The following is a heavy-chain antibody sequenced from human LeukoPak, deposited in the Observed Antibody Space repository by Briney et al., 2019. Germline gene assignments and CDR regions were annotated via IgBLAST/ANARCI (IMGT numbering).Heavy chain of an antibody. V-gene: IGHV4-59*01. CDR2: IYYSGST. Sequence: SETLPLTCTVSGGSISSYYWSWIRQPPGKGLEWIGYIYYSGSTNYNPSLKSRVTISVDTSKNQFSLKLSSVTAADTAVYYCARTPVRPRFSGYYGWSQGTLVTVSS. D-gene: IGHD3-22*01. J-gene: IGHJ4*02. CDR3: ARTPVRPRFSGYYG. CDR1: GGSISSYY.